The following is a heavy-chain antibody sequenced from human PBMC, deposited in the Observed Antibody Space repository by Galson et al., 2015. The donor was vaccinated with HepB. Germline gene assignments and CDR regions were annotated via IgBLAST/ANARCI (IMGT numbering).Heavy chain of an antibody. V-gene: IGHV3-66*01. CDR3: VRATAGRVDY. D-gene: IGHD2-21*02. Sequence: SLRLSCAASGFSVTGTYMDWVRQAPGKGLEWVSISYASGATHYADSVRGRFTVSRDNSKSMLYLQMNIVRADDTAVYYCVRATAGRVDYWGRGTLVSVSS. CDR2: SYASGAT. CDR1: GFSVTGTY. J-gene: IGHJ4*02.